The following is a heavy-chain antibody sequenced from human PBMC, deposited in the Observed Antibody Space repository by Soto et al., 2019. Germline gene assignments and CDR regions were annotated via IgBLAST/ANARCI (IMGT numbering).Heavy chain of an antibody. V-gene: IGHV1-2*02. D-gene: IGHD1-1*01. Sequence: QVQLVQSGAEVKKPGASVKVSCKASGYIFIDYNIHWVRQAPGQGLEWMGWINPNSGSTTYEPKFQGRVTMTPATSISTAYLELRRLRSDDTAVYYCAKNADWNDVGGFDPWGLGTLVTVSS. CDR3: AKNADWNDVGGFDP. CDR1: GYIFIDYN. CDR2: INPNSGST. J-gene: IGHJ5*02.